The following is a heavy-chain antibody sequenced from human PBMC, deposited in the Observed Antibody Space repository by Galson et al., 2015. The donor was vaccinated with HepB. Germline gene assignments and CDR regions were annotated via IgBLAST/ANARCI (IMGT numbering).Heavy chain of an antibody. D-gene: IGHD3-22*01. J-gene: IGHJ4*02. CDR2: ITSISSTI. CDR3: ARVGYYDSIDY. Sequence: LRLSCAASGFTFSSYRMNWVRQAPGKGLEWVSYITSISSTIYYADSVKGRFTISRDNAKNLLYLQMNSLRDDDTAVYYCARVGYYDSIDYWGQGTLVTVSS. V-gene: IGHV3-48*02. CDR1: GFTFSSYR.